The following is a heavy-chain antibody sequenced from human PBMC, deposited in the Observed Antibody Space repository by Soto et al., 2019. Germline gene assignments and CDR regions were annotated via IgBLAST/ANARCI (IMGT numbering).Heavy chain of an antibody. J-gene: IGHJ6*02. Sequence: QVQLVESGGGVVQPGRSLRLSCAASGFTFSSYAMHWVRQAPGKGLEWVAVISYDGSNKYYADSVKGRFTISRDNSKNTLYLQMNSLRAEDTAVYYCAKANPSGSGYYASYYYYGMDVWGQGTTVTVSS. CDR1: GFTFSSYA. CDR3: AKANPSGSGYYASYYYYGMDV. D-gene: IGHD3-3*01. CDR2: ISYDGSNK. V-gene: IGHV3-30*04.